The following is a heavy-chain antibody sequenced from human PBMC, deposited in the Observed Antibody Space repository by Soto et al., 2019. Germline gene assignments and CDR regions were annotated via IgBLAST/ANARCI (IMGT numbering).Heavy chain of an antibody. CDR1: GGTISTNV. CDR2: IMPIFAAP. CDR3: ATGARYCSGGSCYPDD. D-gene: IGHD2-15*01. V-gene: IGHV1-69*01. J-gene: IGHJ4*02. Sequence: QVQLMQSGAEVKKPGSSVKVSCKASGGTISTNVISWVRQAPGQGLEWMGEIMPIFAAPNNAQKFQGRLTITAHPSTTTVYMELSSLTSEDTAVYFCATGARYCSGGSCYPDDWGQGTLVIVSS.